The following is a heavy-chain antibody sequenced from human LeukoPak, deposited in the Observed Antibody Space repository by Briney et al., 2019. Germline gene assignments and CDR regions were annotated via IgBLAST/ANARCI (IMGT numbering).Heavy chain of an antibody. CDR1: GFTFSSYS. D-gene: IGHD3-10*01. V-gene: IGHV3-21*04. CDR3: AKASGSYYYYYIDV. Sequence: RSGGSLRLSCAASGFTFSSYSMNWVRQAPGKGLEWVSSISSSSSYIYYADSVKGRFTISRDNAKNSLYLQMNSLRAEDMALHYCAKASGSYYYYYIDVWGKGTTVTVSS. CDR2: ISSSSSYI. J-gene: IGHJ6*03.